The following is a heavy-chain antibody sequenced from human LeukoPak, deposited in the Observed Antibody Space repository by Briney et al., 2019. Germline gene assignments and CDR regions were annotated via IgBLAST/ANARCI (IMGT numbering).Heavy chain of an antibody. D-gene: IGHD3-10*01. Sequence: SETLSLTCTVSGGSISSSSYYWGWIRQRPGKGLEWFGSIYYSGSTYHNPSLKSRVTISVDTSKNQFSLKLSSVTAADTAVYYCARDWYYYGSGSYYVLGAFDIWGQGTMVTVSS. CDR3: ARDWYYYGSGSYYVLGAFDI. CDR1: GGSISSSSYY. CDR2: IYYSGST. J-gene: IGHJ3*02. V-gene: IGHV4-39*07.